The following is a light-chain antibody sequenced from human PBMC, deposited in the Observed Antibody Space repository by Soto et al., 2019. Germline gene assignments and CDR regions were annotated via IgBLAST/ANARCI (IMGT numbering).Light chain of an antibody. CDR3: QSLDSSLRGHVV. V-gene: IGLV1-40*01. Sequence: QSVLTQPPSVSGAPGQRVTISCTGSSSNIGAGYDVHWYQQLPGTAPKVLIYGNTNRPSGVPDRFAGSKSGTSASLAISGLQAEDEADYYCQSLDSSLRGHVVFGGGTKLTVL. J-gene: IGLJ2*01. CDR2: GNT. CDR1: SSNIGAGYD.